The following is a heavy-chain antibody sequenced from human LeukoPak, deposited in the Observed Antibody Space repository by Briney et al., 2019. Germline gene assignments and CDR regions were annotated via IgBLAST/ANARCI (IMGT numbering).Heavy chain of an antibody. D-gene: IGHD1-1*01. CDR3: ARGAGVQLERRYYFDY. Sequence: ASVKVSCKASGGTFSSYAISWVRQAPGQGLEWMGGIIPIFGTANYAQKFQGRVTITTDESTSTAYMELSSLRSEDTAVYYCARGAGVQLERRYYFDYWGQGTLVTVSS. CDR2: IIPIFGTA. J-gene: IGHJ4*02. V-gene: IGHV1-69*05. CDR1: GGTFSSYA.